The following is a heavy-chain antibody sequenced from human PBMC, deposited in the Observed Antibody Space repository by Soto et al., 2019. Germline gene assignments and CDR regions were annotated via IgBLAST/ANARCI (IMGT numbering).Heavy chain of an antibody. CDR3: AAGEASSRNLAPYYLDF. V-gene: IGHV4-59*01. CDR2: IHYSGTT. D-gene: IGHD6-13*01. CDR1: GASMRNYY. J-gene: IGHJ4*02. Sequence: ETLSLTCPVSGASMRNYYWTWIRQPPGKGLEWIGYIHYSGTTSFFPSYNPSLRSRVTISEDTSKNQFSLKLLSVTTADTAVYFCAAGEASSRNLAPYYLDFWGQGTLVTV.